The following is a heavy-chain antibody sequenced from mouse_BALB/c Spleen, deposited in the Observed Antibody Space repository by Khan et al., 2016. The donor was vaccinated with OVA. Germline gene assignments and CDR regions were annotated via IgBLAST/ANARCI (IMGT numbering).Heavy chain of an antibody. D-gene: IGHD2-2*01. CDR3: ARRGYGYGRGALFAD. CDR2: IWSAGST. V-gene: IGHV2-2*02. J-gene: IGHJ3*01. Sequence: QVQLKQSGPGLVQPSQSLSITCTVSGFSLTNYSVHWVRQSPGKGLEWLGVIWSAGSTDYNAAFISRLTIRKDNSRSQVFFKMNSLQPNDTAIYXCARRGYGYGRGALFADWGQGTLVTVSA. CDR1: GFSLTNYS.